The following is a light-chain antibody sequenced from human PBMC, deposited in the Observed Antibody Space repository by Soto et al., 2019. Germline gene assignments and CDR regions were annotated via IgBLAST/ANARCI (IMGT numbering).Light chain of an antibody. J-gene: IGKJ4*01. CDR2: GVS. V-gene: IGKV3-15*01. CDR3: QQYGSSPH. Sequence: ELVMTQSPATLSVSPGERATLSCRASQSVSSKLAWFQQKPGQAPSLLIYGVSTRATGVPVRFSGSGSGTEFTLTINRLEPEDFAVYYCQQYGSSPHFGGGTKVDI. CDR1: QSVSSK.